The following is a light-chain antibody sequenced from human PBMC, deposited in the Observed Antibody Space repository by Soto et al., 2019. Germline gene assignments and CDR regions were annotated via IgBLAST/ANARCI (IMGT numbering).Light chain of an antibody. V-gene: IGKV3-20*01. CDR3: QQYGNSPQT. J-gene: IGKJ1*01. CDR1: QSVSSN. Sequence: EVVMTQSPATLSVSPGERATLSCRAGQSVSSNLAWYQQKPGQAPRLLIYGASSRATGIPNRFSGSGSGTDFTLTISRLEPEDFAVYYCQQYGNSPQTFGQGTKVDIK. CDR2: GAS.